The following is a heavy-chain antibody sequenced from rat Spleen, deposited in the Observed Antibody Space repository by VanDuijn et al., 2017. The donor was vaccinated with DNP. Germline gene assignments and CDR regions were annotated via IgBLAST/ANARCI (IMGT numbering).Heavy chain of an antibody. CDR2: ITNSDNST. CDR3: ATYYGFNSYFFDY. V-gene: IGHV5-25*01. CDR1: GFTFSNYD. J-gene: IGHJ2*01. Sequence: EVQLVESGGGLVQPGRSVKLSCAASGFTFSNYDMAWVRQAPARGLEWVASITNSDNSTYYRDSVKGRFTISRDNAKNTLYLQMNSLRSEDTATYFCATYYGFNSYFFDYWGQGVMVTVSS. D-gene: IGHD1-9*01.